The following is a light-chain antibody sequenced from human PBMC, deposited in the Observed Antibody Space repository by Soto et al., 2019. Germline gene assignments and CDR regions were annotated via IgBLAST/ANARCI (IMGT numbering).Light chain of an antibody. CDR2: EVS. Sequence: QSVLAQPASVSGSPGQSITISCTGTSSDVGGYNYVSWYQQHPGKAPKLMIYEVSNRPSGVSNRFSGSKSGNTASLTISGLQAEDEADYYCGSYTTSSTHVLGTGTKVTVL. V-gene: IGLV2-14*01. J-gene: IGLJ1*01. CDR3: GSYTTSSTHV. CDR1: SSDVGGYNY.